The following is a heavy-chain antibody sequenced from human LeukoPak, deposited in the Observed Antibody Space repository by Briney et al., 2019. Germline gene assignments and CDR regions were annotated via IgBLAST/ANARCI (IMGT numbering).Heavy chain of an antibody. Sequence: GGSLRLSCAASGFTFSSYGMHWVRQAPGKGLEWVAVISYDGSNKYYADSVKGRFSISRDNSKNTLYLQMNSLSAEDTAVYYCAKAVSVAGPELNWFDPWGQGTLVTVSS. CDR1: GFTFSSYG. J-gene: IGHJ5*02. D-gene: IGHD6-19*01. V-gene: IGHV3-30*18. CDR2: ISYDGSNK. CDR3: AKAVSVAGPELNWFDP.